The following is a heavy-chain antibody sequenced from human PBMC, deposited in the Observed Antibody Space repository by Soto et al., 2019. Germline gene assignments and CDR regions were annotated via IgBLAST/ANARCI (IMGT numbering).Heavy chain of an antibody. CDR1: GGSISSGGYY. V-gene: IGHV4-31*01. Sequence: QVQLQESGPGLVKPSQTLSLTCTVSGGSISSGGYYWSWIRQHPGKGLEWIGYIYYSGSTYYNPSLQTPVTISVETPKNQLSLKLGSVTAADTAVYYCARAPPPMVRGVIPYYYYGMDVWGQGTTVTVSS. J-gene: IGHJ6*02. CDR3: ARAPPPMVRGVIPYYYYGMDV. D-gene: IGHD3-10*01. CDR2: IYYSGST.